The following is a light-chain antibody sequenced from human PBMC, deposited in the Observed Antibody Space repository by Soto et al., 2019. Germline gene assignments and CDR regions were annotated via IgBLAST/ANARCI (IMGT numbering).Light chain of an antibody. V-gene: IGLV1-40*01. CDR2: DIS. CDR1: SSNIGAGYD. CDR3: QSYDSSLSGYV. Sequence: QSVLTQPPSVSGAPGQRGTISCTGSSSNIGAGYDVHWYQQLPGTAPKLLIYDISSRPSGVPDRFSGSKSGTSASLAITGLQAEDEADYYCQSYDSSLSGYVFGTGTKLTVL. J-gene: IGLJ1*01.